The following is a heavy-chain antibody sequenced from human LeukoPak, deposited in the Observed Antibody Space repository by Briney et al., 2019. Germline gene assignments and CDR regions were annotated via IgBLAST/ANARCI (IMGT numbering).Heavy chain of an antibody. CDR1: GDSISSFY. CDR2: IDYSGSS. Sequence: SETLSLTCSVSGDSISSFYWNWIRQPPGKRLEWIGNIDYSGSSNYNPSLKSRVTISVDTSKNQFSLKLSSVTAADTAVYYCARDRTVPAAGYYGMDVWGQGTTVTVSS. CDR3: ARDRTVPAAGYYGMDV. J-gene: IGHJ6*02. D-gene: IGHD2-2*01. V-gene: IGHV4-59*01.